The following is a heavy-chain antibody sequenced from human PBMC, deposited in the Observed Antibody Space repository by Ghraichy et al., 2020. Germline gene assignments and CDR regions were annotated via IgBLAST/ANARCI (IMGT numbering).Heavy chain of an antibody. CDR1: GFTFSSYW. CDR3: ARDYDYGDYDPRFDY. CDR2: IKQDGSEK. V-gene: IGHV3-7*04. D-gene: IGHD4-17*01. J-gene: IGHJ4*02. Sequence: GESLNISCAASGFTFSSYWMSWVRQAPGRGLEWVANIKQDGSEKYYVDSVKGRFTISRDNAKNSLYLQMNSLRAEDTAVYYCARDYDYGDYDPRFDYWGQGTLVTVSS.